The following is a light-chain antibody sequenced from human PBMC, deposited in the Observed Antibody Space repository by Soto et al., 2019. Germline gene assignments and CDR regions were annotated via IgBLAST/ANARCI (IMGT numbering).Light chain of an antibody. CDR1: QSLNSR. J-gene: IGKJ1*01. CDR2: DAS. Sequence: DIEMTQSPSTLSASVGDRVTITCRASQSLNSRLAWYQQKSGKAPKLLIYDASSLGSVVPSRFSGSGSGTEFTLTISGLQPDDVATYYCQQYNTYWTFCQGTKVEIK. CDR3: QQYNTYWT. V-gene: IGKV1-5*01.